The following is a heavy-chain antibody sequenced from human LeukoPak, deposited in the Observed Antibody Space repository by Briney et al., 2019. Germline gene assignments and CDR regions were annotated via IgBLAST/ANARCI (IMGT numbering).Heavy chain of an antibody. Sequence: VKVSCKASGGTFSSYAISWVRQPPGQGLEWMGGIIPIFGTAYYAQKFQGRVTITADESTSTAYMELSSLRSEDTAVYYCARESLGSTMVRGVIIDYWGQGTLVTVSS. V-gene: IGHV1-69*13. J-gene: IGHJ4*02. CDR1: GGTFSSYA. D-gene: IGHD3-10*01. CDR3: ARESLGSTMVRGVIIDY. CDR2: IIPIFGTA.